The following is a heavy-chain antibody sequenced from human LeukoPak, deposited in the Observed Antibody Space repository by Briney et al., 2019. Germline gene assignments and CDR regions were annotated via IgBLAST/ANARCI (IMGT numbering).Heavy chain of an antibody. V-gene: IGHV3-30-3*01. J-gene: IGHJ4*02. CDR1: GFTFSSYA. D-gene: IGHD4-17*01. CDR2: ISYDGSNK. CDR3: ARANDYGDYGDY. Sequence: GGSLRLSCAASGFTFSSYAMHWVRQAPGKGLEWVAVISYDGSNKYYADSVKGRFTIFRDNSKNTLYLQMNSLRAEDTAVYYCARANDYGDYGDYWGQGTLVTVSS.